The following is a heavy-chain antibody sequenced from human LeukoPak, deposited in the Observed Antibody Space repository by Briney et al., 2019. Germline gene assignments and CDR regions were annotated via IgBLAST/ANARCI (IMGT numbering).Heavy chain of an antibody. D-gene: IGHD4-17*01. CDR1: GGSFSGYC. V-gene: IGHV4-34*01. J-gene: IGHJ4*02. CDR3: ARAPLDQTTVTTCYFDY. Sequence: SETLSLTCAVYGGSFSGYCWRWIRQPPGKGLEWIGEINHCGSTNYNPSLKSRVTISVDTSKNQFSLKLSSVTAADTAVYYCARAPLDQTTVTTCYFDYWGQGTLVTVSS. CDR2: INHCGST.